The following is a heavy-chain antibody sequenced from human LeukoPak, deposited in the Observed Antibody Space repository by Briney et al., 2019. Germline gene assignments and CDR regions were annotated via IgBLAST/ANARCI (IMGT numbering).Heavy chain of an antibody. J-gene: IGHJ4*02. CDR2: ISYDGSNK. Sequence: QAGGSLRLSCAASGFTFSSYGMHWVRQAPGKGLEWVAVISYDGSNKYYADSVKGRFTISRDNSKNTLYLQMNSLRAEDTAVYYCAKDNIAVAGTIYFDYWGQGTLVTVSS. CDR1: GFTFSSYG. CDR3: AKDNIAVAGTIYFDY. V-gene: IGHV3-30*18. D-gene: IGHD6-19*01.